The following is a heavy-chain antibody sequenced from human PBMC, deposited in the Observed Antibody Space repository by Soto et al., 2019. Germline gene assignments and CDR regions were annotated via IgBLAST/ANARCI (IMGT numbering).Heavy chain of an antibody. Sequence: SETLSLTCTVSGGSISSSSYYWGWIRQPPGKGLEWIGSIYYSGSTYYNPSLKSRVTISVDTSKNQFSLKLGSVTAADTAVYYCARHVSGYGPYLGLNYFDYWGQGTLVTVSS. J-gene: IGHJ4*02. D-gene: IGHD5-12*01. CDR3: ARHVSGYGPYLGLNYFDY. CDR1: GGSISSSSYY. V-gene: IGHV4-39*01. CDR2: IYYSGST.